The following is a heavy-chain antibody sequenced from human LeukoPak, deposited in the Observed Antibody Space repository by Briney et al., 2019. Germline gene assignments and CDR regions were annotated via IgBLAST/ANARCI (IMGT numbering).Heavy chain of an antibody. Sequence: PGGSLRLSCVASGFSLGDHGMSWVRQAPGKGLEWISYSKSEGTTTSYADSVKGRFTISRDNAKNSLYLQMNSLRGEDTALYYCARGYSYGRNWHFDLWGRGTLVTVSS. CDR2: SKSEGTTT. J-gene: IGHJ2*01. D-gene: IGHD5-18*01. CDR1: GFSLGDHG. V-gene: IGHV3-11*01. CDR3: ARGYSYGRNWHFDL.